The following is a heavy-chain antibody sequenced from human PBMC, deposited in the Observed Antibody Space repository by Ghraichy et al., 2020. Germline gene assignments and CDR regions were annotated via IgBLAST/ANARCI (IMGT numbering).Heavy chain of an antibody. CDR1: GFTFSSYW. D-gene: IGHD3-22*01. Sequence: GGSLRLSCAASGFTFSSYWIHWVRQAPGKGLVWVSRINSDGSSTSYADSVKGRFTISRDNAKNTLYLQMNSLRAEDTAVYYCARDRYYDSSGYYWWYFDYWGQGTLVTVSS. V-gene: IGHV3-74*01. CDR3: ARDRYYDSSGYYWWYFDY. CDR2: INSDGSST. J-gene: IGHJ4*02.